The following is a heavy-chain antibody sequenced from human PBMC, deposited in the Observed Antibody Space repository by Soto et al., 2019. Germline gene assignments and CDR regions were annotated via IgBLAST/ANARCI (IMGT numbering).Heavy chain of an antibody. J-gene: IGHJ4*02. D-gene: IGHD3-3*01. CDR2: IYYSGST. V-gene: IGHV4-59*01. Sequence: SETLSLTCTVSGGSISSYYWSWIRQPPGKGLEWIGYIYYSGSTNYNPSLKSRVTISVDTSKNQFSLKLSSVTAADTAVYYCARSEYDFWSGSFDYWGQGTLVTVSS. CDR1: GGSISSYY. CDR3: ARSEYDFWSGSFDY.